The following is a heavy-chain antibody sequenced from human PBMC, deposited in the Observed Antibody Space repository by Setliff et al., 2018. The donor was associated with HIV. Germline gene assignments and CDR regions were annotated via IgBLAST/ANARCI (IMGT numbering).Heavy chain of an antibody. CDR2: IFSSGTT. V-gene: IGHV4-4*07. Sequence: PSETLSLTCSVSGGSISSYYWNWIRQPAGKGLEWIGRIFSSGTTNYNPSLQSRITMSVDTSKSQFSLKLNSVTPADTAVYYCAREGWSDHYYYYMDVWDKGTTVTVSS. CDR3: AREGWSDHYYYYMDV. J-gene: IGHJ6*03. D-gene: IGHD2-15*01. CDR1: GGSISSYY.